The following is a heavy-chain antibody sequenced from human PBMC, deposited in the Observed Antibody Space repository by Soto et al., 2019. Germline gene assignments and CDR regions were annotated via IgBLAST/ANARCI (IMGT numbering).Heavy chain of an antibody. CDR3: ARYGNRYSSSSPDAFDI. CDR1: GGSISSYY. V-gene: IGHV4-59*01. CDR2: IYYSGST. Sequence: SETLSLTCTVSGGSISSYYWSWIRQPPGKGLEWIGYIYYSGSTNYNPSLKSRVTISVDTSKDQFSLKLSSVTAADTAVYYCARYGNRYSSSSPDAFDIWGQGTMVTVSS. J-gene: IGHJ3*02. D-gene: IGHD6-6*01.